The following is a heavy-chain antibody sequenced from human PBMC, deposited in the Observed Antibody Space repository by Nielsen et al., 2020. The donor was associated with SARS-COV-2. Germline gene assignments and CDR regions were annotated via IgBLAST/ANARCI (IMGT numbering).Heavy chain of an antibody. Sequence: ASVKVSCKASGYTFTSYGISWVRQAPGQGLEWMGWISAYSGNTNYAQKLQGRVTMTTDTSTSTAYMELRSLRSDDTAVYYCARGYYYGSGSYYNRIGQDWFDPWGQGTLVTVSS. J-gene: IGHJ5*02. CDR3: ARGYYYGSGSYYNRIGQDWFDP. D-gene: IGHD3-10*01. CDR2: ISAYSGNT. CDR1: GYTFTSYG. V-gene: IGHV1-18*01.